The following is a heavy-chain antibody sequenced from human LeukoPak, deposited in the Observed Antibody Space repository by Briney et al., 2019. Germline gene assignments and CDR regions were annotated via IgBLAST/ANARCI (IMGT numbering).Heavy chain of an antibody. D-gene: IGHD3-16*01. Sequence: PSQTLSPSCSVSGGSISSGEDEWTWVRQEGGKGLEWIEYMYYSGSTYDNRALKSRLDLSLDTSKNQFSLELKSVTAADTAVYYCAIGPPIHSRGQGTLGTVS. CDR3: AIGPPIHS. CDR2: MYYSGST. CDR1: GGSISSGEDE. V-gene: IGHV4-31*03. J-gene: IGHJ5*01.